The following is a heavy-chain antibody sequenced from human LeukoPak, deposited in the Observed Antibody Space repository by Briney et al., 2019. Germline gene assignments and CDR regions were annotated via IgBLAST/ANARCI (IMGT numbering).Heavy chain of an antibody. CDR2: IYSTGRT. J-gene: IGHJ4*02. V-gene: IGHV4-4*07. CDR1: AGSISSHY. D-gene: IGHD6-13*01. Sequence: SETLSLTCTVAAGSISSHYGSWIRQPAGKGLEWIGRIYSTGRTYYNPALKSPVTMSVDTSKDQFSLRLRSVTAADSAVYYCAREIASAGTAGFDFWGQGALVAVSS. CDR3: AREIASAGTAGFDF.